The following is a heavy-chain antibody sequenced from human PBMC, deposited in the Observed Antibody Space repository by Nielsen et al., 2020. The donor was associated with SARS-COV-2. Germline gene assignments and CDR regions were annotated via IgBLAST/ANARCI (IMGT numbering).Heavy chain of an antibody. Sequence: GGSLRFSCAASGFTFSSYWMSWVRQAPGKGLEWVANIKQDGSEKYYVDSVKGRFTISRDNAKNSLYLQMNSLRAEDTAVYYCVGSGSYYNVGYFQHWGQGTLVTVSS. CDR3: VGSGSYYNVGYFQH. J-gene: IGHJ1*01. D-gene: IGHD3-10*01. CDR1: GFTFSSYW. CDR2: IKQDGSEK. V-gene: IGHV3-7*01.